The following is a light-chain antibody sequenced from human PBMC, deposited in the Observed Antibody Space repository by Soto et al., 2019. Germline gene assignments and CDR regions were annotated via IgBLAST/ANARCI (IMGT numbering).Light chain of an antibody. CDR2: DAS. CDR3: LRYNSYFLP. Sequence: GVRITITCRASQNIDTWLAWYQQKPGKAPKLLIYDASTLQDGAPSRFSGSGSGTEFTLSITSLQPDDYATYYCLRYNSYFLPFAGGTKVDI. CDR1: QNIDTW. J-gene: IGKJ4*01. V-gene: IGKV1-5*01.